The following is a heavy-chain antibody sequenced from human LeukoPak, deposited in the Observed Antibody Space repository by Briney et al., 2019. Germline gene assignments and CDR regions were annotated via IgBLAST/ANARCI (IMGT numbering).Heavy chain of an antibody. Sequence: PSETLSLTCTVSGGSISTSTSYWGWIRQPPGKGLGWIGSIYHGGSTYYNPSLKSRVTMSVDTSKNQVSLKMSFVTAADTAVYYCARATGFTSGWRWLDPWGQGTLVTVSS. CDR1: GGSISTSTSY. J-gene: IGHJ5*02. CDR3: ARATGFTSGWRWLDP. CDR2: IYHGGST. D-gene: IGHD6-19*01. V-gene: IGHV4-39*07.